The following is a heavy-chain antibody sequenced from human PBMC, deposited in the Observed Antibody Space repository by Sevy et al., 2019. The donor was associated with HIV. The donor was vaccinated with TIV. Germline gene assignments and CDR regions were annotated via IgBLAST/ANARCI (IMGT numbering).Heavy chain of an antibody. CDR2: IKQDGSEK. D-gene: IGHD3-3*01. CDR3: ARGDCWSGYFSNTYYYYCLDV. Sequence: GGSLRLSCIGTGFIFSDSWMTWVRQAPGKGLEWVANIKQDGSEKFYVDSLRGRFTISRDNATGFVYLQMDGLGAEVTAVYYGARGDCWSGYFSNTYYYYCLDVWGQGTTVTVSS. J-gene: IGHJ6*02. V-gene: IGHV3-7*01. CDR1: GFIFSDSW.